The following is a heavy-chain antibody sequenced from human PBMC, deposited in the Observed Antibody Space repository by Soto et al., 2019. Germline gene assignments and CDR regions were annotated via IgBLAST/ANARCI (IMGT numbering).Heavy chain of an antibody. J-gene: IGHJ1*01. CDR2: ISAYNGNT. D-gene: IGHD6-19*01. Sequence: ASVKVSCKASGYTFTSYGISWVRQAPGQGLEWMGWISAYNGNTNYAQKLQGGGTMTTDTSTSTAYMELRSLRSADRAVYYCARDAGWAVAGDISEYFQHWGQGTLVTVSS. CDR3: ARDAGWAVAGDISEYFQH. V-gene: IGHV1-18*01. CDR1: GYTFTSYG.